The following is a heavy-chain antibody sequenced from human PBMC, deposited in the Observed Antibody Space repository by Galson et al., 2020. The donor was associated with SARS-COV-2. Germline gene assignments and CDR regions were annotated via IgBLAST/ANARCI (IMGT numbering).Heavy chain of an antibody. D-gene: IGHD1-26*01. CDR3: ARESELQWAVYYGLGV. CDR2: IWYDGSNI. Sequence: TGGSLRLSCAASGFSFSTYGMHWVRQAPGKGLEWVAVIWYDGSNIYYADSVKGRFTISRDYSKNTLYLQMNSLRAEDTAVYYCARESELQWAVYYGLGVWGQGTTVTVSS. V-gene: IGHV3-33*01. CDR1: GFSFSTYG. J-gene: IGHJ6*02.